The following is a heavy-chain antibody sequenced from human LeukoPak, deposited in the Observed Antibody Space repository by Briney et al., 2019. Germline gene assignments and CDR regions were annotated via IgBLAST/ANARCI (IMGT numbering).Heavy chain of an antibody. D-gene: IGHD6-19*01. CDR1: GIIFISYG. CDR2: IRYDGSNK. V-gene: IGHV3-30*02. Sequence: GGSLRLSCVASGIIFISYGMHSVRQAPGKGLEWVAFIRYDGSNKYYTDSVKGRFTISRDNSKNTLYLQMNSLRDEYTAVYYCAKVGSGWYGVDYWGQGTLVTVSS. J-gene: IGHJ4*02. CDR3: AKVGSGWYGVDY.